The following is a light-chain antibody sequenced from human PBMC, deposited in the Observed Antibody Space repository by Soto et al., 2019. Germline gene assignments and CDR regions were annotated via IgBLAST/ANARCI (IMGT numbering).Light chain of an antibody. J-gene: IGLJ1*01. CDR2: EVS. V-gene: IGLV2-8*01. CDR3: SSGAGSDNPHV. Sequence: QSALTQPPSASGSPGQSVTISCTGTSSDVGGCKFVSWYQQYPGKAPTLIIYEVSKRPSGVPDRFSGSKSGNTASLTVSGLQADDEADYYCSSGAGSDNPHVFGTGTKVTVL. CDR1: SSDVGGCKF.